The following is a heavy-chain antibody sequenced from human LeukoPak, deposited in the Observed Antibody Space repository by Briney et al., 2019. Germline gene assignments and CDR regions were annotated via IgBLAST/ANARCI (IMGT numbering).Heavy chain of an antibody. CDR3: AKGSKNYYDSSGYSASPLDY. CDR2: ISGSGGST. CDR1: GFTFSSYA. J-gene: IGHJ4*02. D-gene: IGHD3-22*01. Sequence: GGSLRLSCAASGFTFSSYAMSWVRQAPGKGLEWVSAISGSGGSTYYADSVKGRFTISRDNSKNTLYLQMNSLRAEDTAVYYCAKGSKNYYDSSGYSASPLDYWGQGTLVTVSS. V-gene: IGHV3-23*01.